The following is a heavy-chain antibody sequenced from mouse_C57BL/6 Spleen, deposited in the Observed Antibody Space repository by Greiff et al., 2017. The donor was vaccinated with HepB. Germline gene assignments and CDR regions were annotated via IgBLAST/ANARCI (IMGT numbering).Heavy chain of an antibody. CDR2: IYPGSGNT. D-gene: IGHD2-14*01. CDR3: AGWYDSSYWYFDV. V-gene: IGHV1-76*01. J-gene: IGHJ1*03. CDR1: GYTFTDYY. Sequence: QVQLQQSGAELVRPGASVKLSCKASGYTFTDYYINWVKQRPGQGLEWIARIYPGSGNTYYNEKFKGKATLTAEKSSSTAYMQLSSLASEDSAVYFCAGWYDSSYWYFDVWGTGTTVTVSS.